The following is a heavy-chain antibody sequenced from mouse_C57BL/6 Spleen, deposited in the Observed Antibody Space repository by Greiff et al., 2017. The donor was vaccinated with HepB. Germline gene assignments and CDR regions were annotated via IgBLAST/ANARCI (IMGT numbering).Heavy chain of an antibody. Sequence: VQLKQSGPELVKPGASVKISCKASGYSFTGYYMNWVKQSPEKSLEWIGEINPSTGGTTYNQKFKAKATLTVDKSSSTAYMQLKSLTSEDSAVYYCARKGGNYFYYFDYWGQGTTLTVSS. V-gene: IGHV1-42*01. D-gene: IGHD2-1*01. J-gene: IGHJ2*01. CDR1: GYSFTGYY. CDR2: INPSTGGT. CDR3: ARKGGNYFYYFDY.